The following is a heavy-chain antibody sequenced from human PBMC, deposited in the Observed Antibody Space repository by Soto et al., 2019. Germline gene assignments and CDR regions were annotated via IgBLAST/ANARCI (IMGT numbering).Heavy chain of an antibody. J-gene: IGHJ5*02. D-gene: IGHD2-15*01. CDR3: AKDFRPGLIVPTKSGFDP. V-gene: IGHV3-23*01. CDR2: TSNGGNT. Sequence: EVQLLESGGGLVQRGGSLRLSCEASGFPFSTYAMTWVRQVPGKGLEWVSTTSNGGNTEVAEPVRGRFTVFRDNSKNTIYLQMSSLRAEDSAIYFCAKDFRPGLIVPTKSGFDPWGQGTPVTVSS. CDR1: GFPFSTYA.